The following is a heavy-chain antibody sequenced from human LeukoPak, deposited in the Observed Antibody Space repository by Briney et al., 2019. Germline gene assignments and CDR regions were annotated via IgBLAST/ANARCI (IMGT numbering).Heavy chain of an antibody. CDR1: GGSISSYY. V-gene: IGHV4-59*08. D-gene: IGHD4-17*01. CDR2: IYYSGST. J-gene: IGHJ2*01. Sequence: SETLFLTCTVSGGSISSYYWSWIRQPPGKELERIGYIYYSGSTNYNPSLKSRVTISVDTSKNQFSLKLSSVTAADTAVYYCARPYLDYGEEFWYFDLWGRGTLVTVSS. CDR3: ARPYLDYGEEFWYFDL.